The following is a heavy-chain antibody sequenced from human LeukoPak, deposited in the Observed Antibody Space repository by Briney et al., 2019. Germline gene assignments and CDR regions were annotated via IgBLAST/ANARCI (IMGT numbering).Heavy chain of an antibody. CDR2: ISGRDGST. CDR3: ACSSAWSRQIDY. J-gene: IGHJ4*02. Sequence: PGRSLRLSCAASGFTFSSYGMHWVRQAPGKGLEWVSGISGRDGSTYYADSVKGRFTISRDNSKNTVYLQMNSLRAEDTAIYYCACSSAWSRQIDYWGQGTLVTVSS. V-gene: IGHV3-23*01. CDR1: GFTFSSYG. D-gene: IGHD6-19*01.